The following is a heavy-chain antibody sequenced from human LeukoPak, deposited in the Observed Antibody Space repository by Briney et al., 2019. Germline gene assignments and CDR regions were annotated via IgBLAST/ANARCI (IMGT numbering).Heavy chain of an antibody. CDR1: GGTFSSYA. J-gene: IGHJ6*02. D-gene: IGHD6-13*01. CDR2: IIPIFGTA. Sequence: SVKVSCKASGGTFSSYAISWVRQAPGQGLEWMGGIIPIFGTANYAQKFQGRVTITADESTSTAYMELSSLRSDDTAVYYCARERSRGIAAAGTGMDVWGQGTTVTVSS. V-gene: IGHV1-69*13. CDR3: ARERSRGIAAAGTGMDV.